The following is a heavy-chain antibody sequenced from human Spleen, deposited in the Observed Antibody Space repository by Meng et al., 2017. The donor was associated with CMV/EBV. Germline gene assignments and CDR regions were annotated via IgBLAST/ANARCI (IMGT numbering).Heavy chain of an antibody. J-gene: IGHJ6*02. Sequence: GGSLRLSCAVSGFTVSSTYMSWVRQVPGKGLVWVSRVDYDVASISYADTVKGRFTISRDNARNTLYLQMNSLRVEDTAVYYCARDSGHGLDVWGRGTTVTVSS. CDR2: VDYDVASI. CDR3: ARDSGHGLDV. V-gene: IGHV3-74*01. CDR1: GFTVSSTY.